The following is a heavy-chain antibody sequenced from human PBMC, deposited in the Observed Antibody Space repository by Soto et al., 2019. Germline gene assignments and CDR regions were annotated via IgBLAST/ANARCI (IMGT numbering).Heavy chain of an antibody. CDR1: GFNFKSYS. D-gene: IGHD7-27*01. CDR2: IDSSGNTI. J-gene: IGHJ3*01. Sequence: GGSLRLSCAASGFNFKSYSLIWVRQAPGKGLEWISYIDSSGNTIYYGDSVKGRFTVSRDNAMNSLFLQMNSLRDEDTAVYYCARDDLPGDPREAFDVWGQGTMVTVSS. CDR3: ARDDLPGDPREAFDV. V-gene: IGHV3-48*02.